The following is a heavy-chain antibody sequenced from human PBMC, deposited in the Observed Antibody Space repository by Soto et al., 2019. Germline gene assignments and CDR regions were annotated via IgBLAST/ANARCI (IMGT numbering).Heavy chain of an antibody. Sequence: GESLKISCKGSGYSFTSYWIGWVRQMPGKGLEWMGIIYPGDSDTRYSPSFQGQVTISADKSISTAYLQWSSLKTSDTAMYYCARVLLNYDSSGYKPDAFDIWGQGTMVTVSS. CDR3: ARVLLNYDSSGYKPDAFDI. J-gene: IGHJ3*02. D-gene: IGHD3-22*01. V-gene: IGHV5-51*01. CDR1: GYSFTSYW. CDR2: IYPGDSDT.